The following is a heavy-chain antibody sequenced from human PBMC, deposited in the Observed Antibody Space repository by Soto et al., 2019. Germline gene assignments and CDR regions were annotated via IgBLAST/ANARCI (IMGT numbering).Heavy chain of an antibody. V-gene: IGHV3-7*01. CDR2: IKQDGNEK. D-gene: IGHD1-26*01. CDR3: ARTNSVSYFGRDY. CDR1: GFIFSNYW. Sequence: GGSLRLSCAASGFIFSNYWMTWVRQAPGKGLEWVANIKQDGNEKHYVDSVKGRFTVSRDNTENSLYLQMNSLRDEDTAVYFCARTNSVSYFGRDYWGPGTLVTVSS. J-gene: IGHJ4*02.